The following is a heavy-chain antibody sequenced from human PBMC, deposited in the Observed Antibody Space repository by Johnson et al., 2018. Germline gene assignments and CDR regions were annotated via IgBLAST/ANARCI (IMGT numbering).Heavy chain of an antibody. D-gene: IGHD2-15*01. CDR1: GFTFSSYS. CDR3: ARAYCSGGSCYVSGI. CDR2: ISSSSSTR. J-gene: IGHJ3*02. Sequence: VQLVESGGGLVQPGGSLRLSCAASGFTFSSYSMNWVRQAPGKGLEWVSYISSSSSTRYYADSVKGRFTISIDNSKNSLYLEMNSLRDEDTAVYYCARAYCSGGSCYVSGIWGQGTMVTVSS. V-gene: IGHV3-48*02.